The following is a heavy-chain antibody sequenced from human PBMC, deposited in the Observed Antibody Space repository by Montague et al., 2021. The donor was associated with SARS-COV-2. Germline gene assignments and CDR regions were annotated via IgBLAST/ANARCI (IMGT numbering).Heavy chain of an antibody. CDR1: GFTFRNYA. Sequence: SMILSCAASGFTFRNYAMIWVRQAPVKGLEWVSGISGSADITYYXDSVKGRFTISRDNSKNTLYLQMSSLRAGDTAVYYCAKDREVATGGQYYFDYWGQGTLVTVS. D-gene: IGHD5-24*01. CDR3: AKDREVATGGQYYFDY. V-gene: IGHV3-23*01. J-gene: IGHJ4*02. CDR2: ISGSADIT.